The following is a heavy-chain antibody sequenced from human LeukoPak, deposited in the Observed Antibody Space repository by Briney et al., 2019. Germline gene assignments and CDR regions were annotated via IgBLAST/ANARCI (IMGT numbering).Heavy chain of an antibody. Sequence: PGGSLRLSCAASGFTVSSNYMSWVRQAPGKGLEWGAVIYSGGSTYYADSVKGRFTISRDNSKNPLYLQMNSLRAEDTAVYYCARVLELPYFDYWGQGTLVTVSS. CDR2: IYSGGST. CDR3: ARVLELPYFDY. D-gene: IGHD1-26*01. V-gene: IGHV3-53*01. J-gene: IGHJ4*02. CDR1: GFTVSSNY.